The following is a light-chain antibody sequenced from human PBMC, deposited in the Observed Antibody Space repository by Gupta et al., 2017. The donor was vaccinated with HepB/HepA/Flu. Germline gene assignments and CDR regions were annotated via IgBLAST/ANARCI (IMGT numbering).Light chain of an antibody. Sequence: SYELTQSPSVSVYPGQPARTTCSGDKLGDKHACWYQQKPGQSPVLVIYQDSKRPSGIPERFSGSNSGNTATLTISGTQAMDEADYYCQAWDSSTAVFGTGTKVTVL. J-gene: IGLJ1*01. CDR3: QAWDSSTAV. CDR2: QDS. CDR1: KLGDKH. V-gene: IGLV3-1*01.